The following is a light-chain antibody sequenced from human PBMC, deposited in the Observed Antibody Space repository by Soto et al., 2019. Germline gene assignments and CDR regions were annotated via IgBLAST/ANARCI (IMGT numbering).Light chain of an antibody. Sequence: ETVMTQSPATLSVSPGERATLSCRASQSISTNLAWYQQKPGQTPRFLFYDASTRSGDIPARFSGSGSGTEFTLTISSLQSEAFAVYYCQQYSNWPLTFGTGTRLEIK. V-gene: IGKV3-15*01. CDR2: DAS. J-gene: IGKJ5*01. CDR3: QQYSNWPLT. CDR1: QSISTN.